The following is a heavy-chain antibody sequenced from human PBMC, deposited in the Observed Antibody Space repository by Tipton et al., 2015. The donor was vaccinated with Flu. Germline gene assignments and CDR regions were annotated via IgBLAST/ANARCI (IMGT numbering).Heavy chain of an antibody. CDR2: IYRGGNT. Sequence: SLRLSCAASGFTVSNNHMSWVRQAPGKGLEWVSIIYRGGNTYYADSVKGRFTISRDKSKNTLSLQMNNLRAEDTGVYFCAGDPDSSSWFNYWGQGTLVTVSP. V-gene: IGHV3-66*01. CDR3: AGDPDSSSWFNY. D-gene: IGHD6-13*01. J-gene: IGHJ4*02. CDR1: GFTVSNNH.